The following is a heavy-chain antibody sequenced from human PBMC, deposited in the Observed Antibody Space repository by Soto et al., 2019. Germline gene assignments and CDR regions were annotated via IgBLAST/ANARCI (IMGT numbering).Heavy chain of an antibody. CDR1: GYTLTELA. D-gene: IGHD3-9*01. CDR2: FDPEDGET. J-gene: IGHJ5*02. V-gene: IGHV1-24*01. Sequence: ASVKVACKVSGYTLTELAMHWVRQAPGKGLEWMGGFDPEDGETIYAQKFQGRVTMTEDTSTDTAYMELSSLRSEDTAVYYCATWILTGYYIYNWFYPWGQGTLVTVSS. CDR3: ATWILTGYYIYNWFYP.